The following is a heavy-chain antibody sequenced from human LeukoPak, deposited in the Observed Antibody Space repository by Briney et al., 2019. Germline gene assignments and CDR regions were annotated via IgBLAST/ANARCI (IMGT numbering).Heavy chain of an antibody. Sequence: GSLRLSCAASGFTFSSYSMNWVRQAPGKGLEWVSYISSSSSTIYYADSVKGRFTISRDNAKNSLYLQMNSLRDEGTAVYYCAREPYYYDSSGYYDYWGQGTLVTVSS. D-gene: IGHD3-22*01. CDR2: ISSSSSTI. V-gene: IGHV3-48*02. CDR1: GFTFSSYS. J-gene: IGHJ4*02. CDR3: AREPYYYDSSGYYDY.